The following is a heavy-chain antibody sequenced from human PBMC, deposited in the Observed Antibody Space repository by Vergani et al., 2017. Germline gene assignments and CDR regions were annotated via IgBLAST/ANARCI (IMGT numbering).Heavy chain of an antibody. Sequence: QLQLQESGPGLVKPSETLSLTCTVSGGSISSSSYYWGWIRQPPGKGLEWIGSIYYSGSTDYNPSLKSRVTISVDTSKNQFSLKLSYVTAADAAVYYCARHGGGIAVAGSGLDYWGQGTLVTVSS. CDR1: GGSISSSSYY. CDR2: IYYSGST. V-gene: IGHV4-39*01. J-gene: IGHJ4*02. D-gene: IGHD6-19*01. CDR3: ARHGGGIAVAGSGLDY.